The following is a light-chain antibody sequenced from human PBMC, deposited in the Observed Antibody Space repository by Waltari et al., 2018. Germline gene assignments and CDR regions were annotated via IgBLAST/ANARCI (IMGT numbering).Light chain of an antibody. Sequence: DIQMTQSPSSLSASVGDRVTITCRASQNISSYLNWYQQKPGKAPKLLIYAESSLQSGVPSRFSGSGSGTDFTLTISSLQPEDFATYYCQQSYSTLTFGGGTKVEIK. V-gene: IGKV1-39*01. CDR2: AES. J-gene: IGKJ4*01. CDR3: QQSYSTLT. CDR1: QNISSY.